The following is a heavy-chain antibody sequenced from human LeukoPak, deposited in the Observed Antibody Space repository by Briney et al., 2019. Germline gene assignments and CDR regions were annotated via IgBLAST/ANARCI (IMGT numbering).Heavy chain of an antibody. CDR2: INPNSGGT. CDR3: ARDSGGTDAVFPRLDYYFDL. D-gene: IGHD3/OR15-3a*01. CDR1: GYTFTGYY. V-gene: IGHV1-2*02. J-gene: IGHJ2*01. Sequence: ASVKVSRKASGYTFTGYYMHWVRQAPGQGLEWMGWINPNSGGTNYAQKFQGRVTMTRDTSISTAYMELSRLRHDDTALYYCARDSGGTDAVFPRLDYYFDLWGRGTLVTVSS.